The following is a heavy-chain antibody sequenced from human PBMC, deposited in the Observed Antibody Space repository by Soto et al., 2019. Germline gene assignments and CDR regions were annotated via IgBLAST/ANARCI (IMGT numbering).Heavy chain of an antibody. CDR3: ARGVSGWSPFDL. J-gene: IGHJ4*02. CDR1: GYTFTDYY. D-gene: IGHD6-19*01. CDR2: INVNSGVT. Sequence: QVQLVQSGAEVKKPGASVKVSCTASGYTFTDYYVHWVRQGPRQGLEWMGWINVNSGVTYLAQEFQNWVTLSRDTSVSTAYMELNSLKSDGTAVFFCARGVSGWSPFDLWGQGTLVTVSS. V-gene: IGHV1-2*04.